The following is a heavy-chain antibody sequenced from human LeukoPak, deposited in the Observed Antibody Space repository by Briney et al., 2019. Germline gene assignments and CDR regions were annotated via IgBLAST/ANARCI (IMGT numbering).Heavy chain of an antibody. V-gene: IGHV3-7*01. D-gene: IGHD2-2*01. CDR2: IKTDGSEK. Sequence: GGSLRLSCEGSGFTFSNYWMGWVRQAPGKGLQWVANIKTDGSEKYYVDSVKGRFTISRDNAKNSLYLQMNSLRAEDTAVYYCASLVVPPSDPYYYYYMDVWGKGTTVTVSS. J-gene: IGHJ6*03. CDR3: ASLVVPPSDPYYYYYMDV. CDR1: GFTFSNYW.